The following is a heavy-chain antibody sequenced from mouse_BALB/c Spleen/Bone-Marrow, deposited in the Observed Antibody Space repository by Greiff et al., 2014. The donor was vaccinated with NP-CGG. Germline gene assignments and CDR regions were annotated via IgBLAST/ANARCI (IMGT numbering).Heavy chain of an antibody. Sequence: QVQLQQSGPGLVAPSQSLSITCTVSGFSLTSYGVSWVRQPPGKGLEWLGVIWGDGSTNYHSPLTSRLNISKDNSKSQVFLKLNSLQTDATATYYCAKYGNYPYALDYWGQGTSVTVSS. CDR2: IWGDGST. J-gene: IGHJ4*01. D-gene: IGHD2-1*01. CDR1: GFSLTSYG. V-gene: IGHV2-3*01. CDR3: AKYGNYPYALDY.